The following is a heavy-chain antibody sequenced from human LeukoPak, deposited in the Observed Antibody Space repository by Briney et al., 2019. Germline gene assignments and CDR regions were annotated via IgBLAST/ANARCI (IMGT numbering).Heavy chain of an antibody. Sequence: GGSLRLSCAVSGFTVSSNYMSWVRQAPGKGLEWVSVIYSGGSTYYADSVKGRFTISRDNSKNTLYLQMNSLRAEDTAMYYCARGSGSYLTFDYWGQGTLVTVSS. V-gene: IGHV3-66*01. CDR2: IYSGGST. J-gene: IGHJ4*02. D-gene: IGHD1-26*01. CDR3: ARGSGSYLTFDY. CDR1: GFTVSSNY.